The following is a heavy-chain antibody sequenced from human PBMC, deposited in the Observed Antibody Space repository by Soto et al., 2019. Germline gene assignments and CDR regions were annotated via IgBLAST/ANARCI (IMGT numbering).Heavy chain of an antibody. Sequence: QVQLVQSGAEVKKPGSSVKVSCKASGGTFSSYAISWVRQAPGQGLEWMGGIIPIFGTANYAQKFQGRVTITADKSTSTAYMELSSLRSEDTAVYYCARITMVRGVIVSHANWFDPWGQGTLVTVSS. D-gene: IGHD3-10*01. CDR1: GGTFSSYA. J-gene: IGHJ5*02. CDR3: ARITMVRGVIVSHANWFDP. V-gene: IGHV1-69*06. CDR2: IIPIFGTA.